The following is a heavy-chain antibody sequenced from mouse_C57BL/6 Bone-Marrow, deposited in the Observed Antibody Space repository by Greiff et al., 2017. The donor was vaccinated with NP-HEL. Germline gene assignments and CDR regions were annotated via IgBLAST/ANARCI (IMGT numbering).Heavy chain of an antibody. Sequence: EVQGVESGGGLVKPGGSLKLSCAASGFTFSDYGMHWVRQAPEKGLEWVAYISSGSSTIYYADTVKGRFTISRDNAKNTLFLHMTSLRSEDTAMYYCARPKSNYYGSSYWYFDVWGTGTTVTVSS. J-gene: IGHJ1*03. CDR2: ISSGSSTI. CDR3: ARPKSNYYGSSYWYFDV. CDR1: GFTFSDYG. D-gene: IGHD1-1*01. V-gene: IGHV5-17*01.